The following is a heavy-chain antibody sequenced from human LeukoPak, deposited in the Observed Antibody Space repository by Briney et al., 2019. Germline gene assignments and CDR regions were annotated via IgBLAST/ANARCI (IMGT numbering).Heavy chain of an antibody. J-gene: IGHJ4*02. D-gene: IGHD5-12*01. CDR2: IYHSGST. CDR3: ARHHGYSGYDHFDY. Sequence: SQTLSLTCAVSGGSISSGGYSWSWIRQPPGKGLEWIGYIYHSGSTYYNPSLKSRVTISVDRSKKQFSLKLSSVTAADTAVYYCARHHGYSGYDHFDYWGQGTLVTVSS. CDR1: GGSISSGGYS. V-gene: IGHV4-30-2*01.